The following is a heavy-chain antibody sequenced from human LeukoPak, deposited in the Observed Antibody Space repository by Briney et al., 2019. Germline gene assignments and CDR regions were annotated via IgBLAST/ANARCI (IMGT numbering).Heavy chain of an antibody. Sequence: MPSETPSLTCAVYGGSFSGYYWSWIRQPPGKGLEWIGEINHSGSTNYNPSLKSRVTISVDTSKNQFSLKLSSVTAADTAVYYCARDEMATIGRALDYWGQGTLVTVSS. D-gene: IGHD5-24*01. CDR1: GGSFSGYY. CDR2: INHSGST. J-gene: IGHJ4*02. V-gene: IGHV4-34*01. CDR3: ARDEMATIGRALDY.